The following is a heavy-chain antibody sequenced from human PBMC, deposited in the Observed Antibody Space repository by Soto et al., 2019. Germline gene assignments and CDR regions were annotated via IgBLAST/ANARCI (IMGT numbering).Heavy chain of an antibody. Sequence: GGSLRLSCAASGFTFSSYAMHWVRQAPGKGLEWVAVISYDGSNKYYADSVKGRFTISRDNSKNTLYLQMNSLRAEDTAVYYCARDLVPSSSWYYYYYGMDVWGQGTTVTVSS. D-gene: IGHD6-13*01. CDR2: ISYDGSNK. CDR1: GFTFSSYA. CDR3: ARDLVPSSSWYYYYYGMDV. J-gene: IGHJ6*02. V-gene: IGHV3-30-3*01.